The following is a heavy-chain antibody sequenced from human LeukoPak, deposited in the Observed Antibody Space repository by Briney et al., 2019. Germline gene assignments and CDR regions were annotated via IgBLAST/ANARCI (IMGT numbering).Heavy chain of an antibody. J-gene: IGHJ5*02. D-gene: IGHD2-2*01. CDR2: ISTYNGNT. V-gene: IGHV1-18*01. CDR1: GYTFTSYE. Sequence: ASMKVSCKASGYTFTSYEISWVRQAPGQGLEWMGWISTYNGNTNFAQKLQGRVTMTTDTSTSTAYMELRGLRSDDSAVYYCATTAKGYCTSTSCLSWFGPWGQGTLVTVSS. CDR3: ATTAKGYCTSTSCLSWFGP.